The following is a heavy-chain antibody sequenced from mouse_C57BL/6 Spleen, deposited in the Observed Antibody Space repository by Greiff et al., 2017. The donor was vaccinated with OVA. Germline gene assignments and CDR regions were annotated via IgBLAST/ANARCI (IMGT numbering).Heavy chain of an antibody. CDR1: GYTFTSYW. V-gene: IGHV1-72*01. CDR3: AREAVLRSFDY. Sequence: VQLQQPGAELVKPGASVKLSCKASGYTFTSYWMHWVKQRPGRGLEWIGRIDPTSGGTTYNEKFKSKATLTVDKPSSTAYMQLSSLTSEDSAVYYCAREAVLRSFDYWGQGTTLTVSS. CDR2: IDPTSGGT. D-gene: IGHD1-1*01. J-gene: IGHJ2*01.